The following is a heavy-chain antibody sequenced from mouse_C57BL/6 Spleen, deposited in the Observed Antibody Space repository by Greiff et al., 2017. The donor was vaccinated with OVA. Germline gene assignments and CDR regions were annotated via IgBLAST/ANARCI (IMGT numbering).Heavy chain of an antibody. V-gene: IGHV5-9*01. CDR1: GFTFSSYT. J-gene: IGHJ4*01. CDR3: ARPGDYDGLAMDY. Sequence: EVQLQESGGGLVKPGGSLKLSCAASGFTFSSYTMSWVRQTPEQRLEWVATISGGGGNTYYPDSVKGRFTIARDNAKNTLYLQMSSLESEDTALYYSARPGDYDGLAMDYWGQGTSVTVSS. D-gene: IGHD2-4*01. CDR2: ISGGGGNT.